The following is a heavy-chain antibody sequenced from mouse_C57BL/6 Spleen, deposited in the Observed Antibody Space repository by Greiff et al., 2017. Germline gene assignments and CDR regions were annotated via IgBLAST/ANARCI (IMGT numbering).Heavy chain of an antibody. V-gene: IGHV1-69*01. CDR3: AINSSLDY. CDR2: IDPSDSYT. Sequence: VQLQQSGAELVMPGASVKLSCKASGYTFTSYWMHWVKQRPGQGLEWIGEIDPSDSYTNYNQKFKGKSTLTVDKSSSTAYMQLSSLTSEDSAVYYCAINSSLDYWGQGTSVTVSS. J-gene: IGHJ4*01. CDR1: GYTFTSYW. D-gene: IGHD3-2*02.